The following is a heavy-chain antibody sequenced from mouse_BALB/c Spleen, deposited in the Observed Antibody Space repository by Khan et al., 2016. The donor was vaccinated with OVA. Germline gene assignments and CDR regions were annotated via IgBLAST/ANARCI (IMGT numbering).Heavy chain of an antibody. CDR3: TRTGNGNPFAY. J-gene: IGHJ3*01. Sequence: QVQLQQSGAELVKPGASVKLSCKASGYTFTSYYMYWVKQRPGQGLEWIGGIDPHNGGTYFNEKFKSKATLTVDTSSSTAYMQVSSLTSEDSAVYYCTRTGNGNPFAYWGQGTLVTVSA. CDR1: GYTFTSYY. V-gene: IGHV1S81*02. D-gene: IGHD2-1*01. CDR2: IDPHNGGT.